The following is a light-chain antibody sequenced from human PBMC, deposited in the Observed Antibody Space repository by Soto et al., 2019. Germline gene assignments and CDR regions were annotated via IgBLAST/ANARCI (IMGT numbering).Light chain of an antibody. CDR2: EAS. J-gene: IGKJ2*01. CDR1: QNIISW. Sequence: DIPMTQSPSTLSASVGDRVTITYRASQNIISWLAWYQQKPGKAPKLLIYEASSLESGVPSRFSGSGSGTEFTLTISSLQPDDSATYYCQQFNSYPYTFGQGTKVEIK. V-gene: IGKV1-5*03. CDR3: QQFNSYPYT.